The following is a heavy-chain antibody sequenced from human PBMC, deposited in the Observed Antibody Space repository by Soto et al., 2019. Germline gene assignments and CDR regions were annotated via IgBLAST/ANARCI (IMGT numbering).Heavy chain of an antibody. CDR3: AREGRIVGASFDY. CDR1: VFTFISYA. CDR2: TSYDGSNK. D-gene: IGHD1-26*01. V-gene: IGHV3-30-3*01. Sequence: PGWSLRLSCASSVFTFISYAMHWVRQAPGKGLEWVAVTSYDGSNKYYADSVKGRFTISRDNSKNTLYLQMNSLRAEDTAVYYCAREGRIVGASFDYWGQGTLVTVSS. J-gene: IGHJ4*02.